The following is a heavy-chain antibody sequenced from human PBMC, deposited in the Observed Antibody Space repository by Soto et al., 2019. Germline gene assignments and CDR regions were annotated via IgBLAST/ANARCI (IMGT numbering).Heavy chain of an antibody. Sequence: ASVKVSCKASGYTFTSYAMHWVRQAPGQRLEWMGWINAGNGNTKYSQKFQGRVTITRDTSASTAYMELSSLRSEDTAVYYCAREYYDSSGYYYVLYFQHWGQGTLVTVSS. J-gene: IGHJ1*01. CDR1: GYTFTSYA. V-gene: IGHV1-3*01. CDR3: AREYYDSSGYYYVLYFQH. D-gene: IGHD3-22*01. CDR2: INAGNGNT.